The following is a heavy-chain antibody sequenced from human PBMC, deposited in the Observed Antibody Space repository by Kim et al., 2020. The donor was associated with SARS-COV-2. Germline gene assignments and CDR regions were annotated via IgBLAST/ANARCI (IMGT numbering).Heavy chain of an antibody. CDR3: ARQATSYGYGMDY. V-gene: IGHV5-10-1*01. D-gene: IGHD5-18*01. J-gene: IGHJ4*02. Sequence: SPSFQGHVTVSVDKSISTVFLQWSSLKASDTAIYYCARQATSYGYGMDYWGKGTLVTVSS.